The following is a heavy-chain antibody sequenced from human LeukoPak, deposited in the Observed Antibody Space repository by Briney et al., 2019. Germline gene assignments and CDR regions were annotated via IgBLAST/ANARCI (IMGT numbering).Heavy chain of an antibody. J-gene: IGHJ6*02. CDR3: ASGSGYSYGYYYYGMDV. CDR2: IYYSGST. Sequence: SETLSLTCTVSGSIISYYWSWIRPPPGKGLEWIGSIYYSGSTNYNPSPKSRVTISVDTSKNQFSLKLSSVTAADTAVYYCASGSGYSYGYYYYGMDVWGQGTTVTVS. D-gene: IGHD5-18*01. CDR1: GSIISYY. V-gene: IGHV4-59*08.